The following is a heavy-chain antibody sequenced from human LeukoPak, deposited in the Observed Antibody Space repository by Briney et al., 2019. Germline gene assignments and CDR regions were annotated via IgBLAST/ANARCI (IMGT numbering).Heavy chain of an antibody. D-gene: IGHD3-10*01. Sequence: PSETLSLTCTGSGGSISSGDYYWTWIRQPPGKGLEWIGYIHYSGTTHSNPSLKRRVTISLDTSKNQFSLKLNSVTAADTAVYYCARAPPVSMVRGVLDYHYYMDVWGKGTTVTVSS. J-gene: IGHJ6*03. CDR3: ARAPPVSMVRGVLDYHYYMDV. CDR2: IHYSGTT. V-gene: IGHV4-30-4*08. CDR1: GGSISSGDYY.